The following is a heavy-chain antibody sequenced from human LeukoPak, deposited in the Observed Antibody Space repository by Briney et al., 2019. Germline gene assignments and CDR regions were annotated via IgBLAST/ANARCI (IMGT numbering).Heavy chain of an antibody. V-gene: IGHV3-74*01. CDR3: VSFYETY. CDR1: GNYW. Sequence: GGSLRLSCAASGNYWMHWVRQAPGKGLVWVSHINSDGSWTSYADSVKGRFTISKDNAKNAVYLQMNNLRAEDTAAYYCVSFYETYWGRGTLVTVSS. J-gene: IGHJ4*02. CDR2: INSDGSWT. D-gene: IGHD2-2*01.